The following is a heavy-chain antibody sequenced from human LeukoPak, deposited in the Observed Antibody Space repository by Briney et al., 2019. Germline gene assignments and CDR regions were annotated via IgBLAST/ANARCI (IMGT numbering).Heavy chain of an antibody. V-gene: IGHV3-21*01. CDR2: ISSSSSHI. D-gene: IGHD6-25*01. J-gene: IGHJ4*02. CDR1: GFTFSSYS. Sequence: GGSLRPSCAASGFTFSSYSINWVRQAPGRGLEWVSSISSSSSHIYYADSVKGRFTISRDNAKNSLYLQMNSLGVEDTAVYYCVRGGAGATIDDYFDYWGQGTLVTVSS. CDR3: VRGGAGATIDDYFDY.